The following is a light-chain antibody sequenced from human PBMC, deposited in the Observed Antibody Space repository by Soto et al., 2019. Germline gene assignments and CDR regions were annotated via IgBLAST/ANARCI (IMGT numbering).Light chain of an antibody. Sequence: EIVLTQSPGTLSLSPGERATLSCRASQSVSSYLAWYQQKPGQAPRLLIYGASSSATGIPDRFSGSGSGTDFTLTISRVEPEDFSVYYCKQYGSSSRTFGQGTPVEIK. CDR1: QSVSSY. CDR2: GAS. J-gene: IGKJ1*01. V-gene: IGKV3-20*01. CDR3: KQYGSSSRT.